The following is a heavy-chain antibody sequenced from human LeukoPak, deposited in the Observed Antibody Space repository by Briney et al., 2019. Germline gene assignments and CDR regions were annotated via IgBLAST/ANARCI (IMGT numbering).Heavy chain of an antibody. CDR1: GFIFSNYA. CDR3: AKDRWELPDAFDI. D-gene: IGHD1-26*01. V-gene: IGHV3-23*01. Sequence: GGSLRLSCAASGFIFSNYAMSWVRQAPGRGLEWVSVISGSSGTTYYADSVKGRFTISRDNSKNTLYLQMNSLRVDDTAIYYCAKDRWELPDAFDIWGQGTMVTVSS. J-gene: IGHJ3*02. CDR2: ISGSSGTT.